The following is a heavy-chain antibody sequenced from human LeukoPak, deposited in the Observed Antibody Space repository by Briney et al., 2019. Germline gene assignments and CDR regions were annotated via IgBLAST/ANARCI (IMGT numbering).Heavy chain of an antibody. CDR3: AKDLDSSGNFWGTDAFDI. J-gene: IGHJ3*02. Sequence: GGSLRLSCAASGFTFSSYAMSWVRQAPGKGLEWVSAVSGSGGSTYYVDSVKGRFTISRDNSKNTLYLQMNSLRAEDTAVYYCAKDLDSSGNFWGTDAFDIWGQGTMVSVSS. CDR1: GFTFSSYA. CDR2: VSGSGGST. D-gene: IGHD3-22*01. V-gene: IGHV3-23*01.